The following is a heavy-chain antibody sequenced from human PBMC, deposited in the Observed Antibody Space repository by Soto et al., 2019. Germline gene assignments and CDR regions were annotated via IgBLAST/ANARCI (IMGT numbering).Heavy chain of an antibody. V-gene: IGHV3-21*01. D-gene: IGHD1-7*01. CDR1: GFTFSSYS. CDR3: AGDLDNWNFLFENAFDI. J-gene: IGHJ3*02. CDR2: ISSSSSYI. Sequence: EVQLVESGGGLVKPGGSLRLSCAASGFTFSSYSMNWVRQAPGKGLEWVSSISSSSSYIYYADSVKGRVTISRDNAKNSLYLQMNSMRAEDTAVYYCAGDLDNWNFLFENAFDIWGQGTMVTVSS.